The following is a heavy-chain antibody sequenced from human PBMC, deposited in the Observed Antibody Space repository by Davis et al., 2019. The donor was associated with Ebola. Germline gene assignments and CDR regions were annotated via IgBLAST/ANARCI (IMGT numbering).Heavy chain of an antibody. V-gene: IGHV1-18*04. Sequence: AASVKVSCKASGYTFTNYGITWVRQAPGQGLEWMGWINPHNGNTNYAQNVQGRVTMTTDTSTSTAYMEVGSLRSEDTAVYYCATGQWRLWLIYWGQGTLVTVSS. CDR1: GYTFTNYG. D-gene: IGHD5-18*01. CDR2: INPHNGNT. J-gene: IGHJ4*02. CDR3: ATGQWRLWLIY.